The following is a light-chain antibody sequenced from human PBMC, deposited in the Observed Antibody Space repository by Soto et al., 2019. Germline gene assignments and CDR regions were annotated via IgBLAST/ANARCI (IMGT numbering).Light chain of an antibody. CDR1: QSVLSSSNNKNY. J-gene: IGKJ1*01. CDR3: QQYNNWPMWT. Sequence: DIVMTQSPDSLSVSLGERATINCKSSQSVLSSSNNKNYLAWYQQSPGQAPRLLIYGASTRATGIPARFSGSGSGTEFTLTINSLQSEDFAVYYCQQYNNWPMWTFGQGTKVDIK. V-gene: IGKV4-1*01. CDR2: GAS.